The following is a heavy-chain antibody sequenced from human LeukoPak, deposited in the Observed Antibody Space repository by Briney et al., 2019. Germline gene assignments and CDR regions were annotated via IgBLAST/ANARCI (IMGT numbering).Heavy chain of an antibody. J-gene: IGHJ3*02. CDR2: ISYDGSNK. CDR3: ARGQWELPRGNAFDI. Sequence: GRSLRLSCAASGFTFSSYAMHWVRQAPGKGLEWVAVISYDGSNKYYADSVKGRFTISRDNSKNTLYLQMNSLRAEDTAVYYCARGQWELPRGNAFDIWGQGTTVTVSS. V-gene: IGHV3-30-3*01. CDR1: GFTFSSYA. D-gene: IGHD1-26*01.